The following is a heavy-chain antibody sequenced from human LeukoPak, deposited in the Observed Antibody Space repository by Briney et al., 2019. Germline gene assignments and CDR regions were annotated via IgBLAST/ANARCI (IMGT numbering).Heavy chain of an antibody. Sequence: ASVKVSCKASGYTFTSYVMHWVRQAPGQRLEWMGWINAGNGNTKYSQKFQGRVTITRDTSASTAYMELSSLRSEGTAVYYCARVYSSGWYTENWFDPWGQGTLVTVSS. CDR2: INAGNGNT. V-gene: IGHV1-3*01. J-gene: IGHJ5*02. CDR3: ARVYSSGWYTENWFDP. D-gene: IGHD6-19*01. CDR1: GYTFTSYV.